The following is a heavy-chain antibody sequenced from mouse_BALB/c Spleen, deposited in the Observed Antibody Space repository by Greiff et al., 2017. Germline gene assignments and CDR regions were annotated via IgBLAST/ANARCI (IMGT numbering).Heavy chain of an antibody. J-gene: IGHJ4*01. CDR1: GYTFTSYW. V-gene: IGHV1-7*01. CDR3: ARGGYYDAMDY. CDR2: INPSTGYT. Sequence: QVQLQQSGAELAKPGASVKMSCEASGYTFTSYWMHWVKQRPGQGLEWIGYINPSTGYTEYNQKFKDKATLTADKSSSTAYMQLSSLTSEDSAVYYCARGGYYDAMDYWGQGTSVTVSS. D-gene: IGHD2-2*01.